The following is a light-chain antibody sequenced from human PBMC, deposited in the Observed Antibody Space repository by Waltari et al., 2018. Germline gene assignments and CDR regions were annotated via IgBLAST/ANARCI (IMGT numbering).Light chain of an antibody. CDR3: HHYYIPPLT. CDR2: DAS. J-gene: IGKJ5*01. V-gene: IGKV3-11*01. Sequence: EIVLTQSPATLSLSPGERATLSCRASQSVSRYLVWYQQKPCQAPRLLLYDASNRATGIPARFSGSGSGTDYTLTISSLEAEDFAVYYCHHYYIPPLTFGQGTRLEIK. CDR1: QSVSRY.